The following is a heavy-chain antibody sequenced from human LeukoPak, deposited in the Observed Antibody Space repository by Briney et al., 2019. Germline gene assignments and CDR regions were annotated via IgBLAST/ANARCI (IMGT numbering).Heavy chain of an antibody. D-gene: IGHD5-18*01. CDR2: IYHSGST. Sequence: PSETLSLTCTVSGGSISSGGYYWSWIRQPPGKGLEWIGYIYHSGSTYYNPSLKSRVTISVDRSKNQFSLKLSSVTAADTAVYYCASLSYGKHFDYWGQGTLVTVSS. V-gene: IGHV4-30-2*01. CDR1: GGSISSGGYY. J-gene: IGHJ4*02. CDR3: ASLSYGKHFDY.